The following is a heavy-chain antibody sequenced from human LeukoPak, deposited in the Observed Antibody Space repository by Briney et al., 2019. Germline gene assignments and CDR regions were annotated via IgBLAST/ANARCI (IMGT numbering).Heavy chain of an antibody. CDR3: ARTLSYESPLRWFGEIYYYYYGMGV. CDR2: MNPNSGNT. J-gene: IGHJ6*02. Sequence: ASVKVSCKASGYTFTSYDINWVRQATGQGLEWMGWMNPNSGNTGYAQKFQGRVTMTRNTSISTAYMELSSLRSEDTAVYYCARTLSYESPLRWFGEIYYYYYGMGVWGQGTTVTVSS. CDR1: GYTFTSYD. D-gene: IGHD3-10*01. V-gene: IGHV1-8*01.